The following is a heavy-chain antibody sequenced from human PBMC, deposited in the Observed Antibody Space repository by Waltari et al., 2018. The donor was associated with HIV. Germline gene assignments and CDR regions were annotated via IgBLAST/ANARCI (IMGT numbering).Heavy chain of an antibody. V-gene: IGHV1-8*02. Sequence: QVHLVQSGPEVKRPGASVTISCTAYGYTFINFDVTWAPQAAGQGPEGLGWMNPNSGNTASPYIFEDRGTMTRDVSTDTAYMEMSGLTPEDTAIYYCARNSSGKGNRYFYYGLDVWGQGTPVTV. CDR1: GYTFINFD. CDR3: ARNSSGKGNRYFYYGLDV. D-gene: IGHD3-22*01. CDR2: MNPNSGNT. J-gene: IGHJ6*02.